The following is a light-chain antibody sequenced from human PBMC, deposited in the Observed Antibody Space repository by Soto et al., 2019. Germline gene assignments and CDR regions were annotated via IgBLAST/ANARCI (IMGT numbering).Light chain of an antibody. J-gene: IGKJ3*01. CDR2: DAS. CDR3: QLRSNWPPEVT. Sequence: EIVLTQSPDTLSLSPGERATLSCRASQSVRSSLAWYQQKPGQAPRLLIYDASNRATGIPARFSGSGSGTDFTLTIISLETEDFAVYYCQLRSNWPPEVTFGPGTKVDI. CDR1: QSVRSS. V-gene: IGKV3-11*01.